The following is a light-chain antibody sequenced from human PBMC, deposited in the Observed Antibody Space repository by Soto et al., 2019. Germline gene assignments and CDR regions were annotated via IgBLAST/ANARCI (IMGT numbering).Light chain of an antibody. Sequence: EIVLTQSPATLSLSPGERATLSCRASQSVSNYFAWYQQQPGQAASRLIYDASNRATGIQARFSGSGSGTEFTPTISSLEPEDFEVYYCQQRSNWPWTFGQGTKVDI. CDR3: QQRSNWPWT. V-gene: IGKV3-11*01. CDR2: DAS. J-gene: IGKJ1*01. CDR1: QSVSNY.